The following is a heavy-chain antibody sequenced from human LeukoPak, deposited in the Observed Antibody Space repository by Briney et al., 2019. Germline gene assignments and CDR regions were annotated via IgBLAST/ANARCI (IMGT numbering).Heavy chain of an antibody. CDR3: ARTPGSTDYRGYQYWFFDL. CDR1: GYYITNYC. J-gene: IGHJ2*01. V-gene: IGHV5-51*01. D-gene: IGHD5-12*01. CDR2: VYPVHSDI. Sequence: GEALKISCKASGYYITNYCVVWGLRVPGKGLEWLGMVYPVHSDIRYSPSFQGQVTISADKSITTAYLQWSSLKASDTAMYYCARTPGSTDYRGYQYWFFDLWGRGTAVTVSS.